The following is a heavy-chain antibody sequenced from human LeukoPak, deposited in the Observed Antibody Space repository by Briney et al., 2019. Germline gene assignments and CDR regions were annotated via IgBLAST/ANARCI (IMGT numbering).Heavy chain of an antibody. CDR1: GDSVSSEGAA. J-gene: IGHJ1*01. Sequence: SQTLSLTCAISGDSVSSEGAAWNWIRQSPSRGLEWLGRTHYRSKWFKVYPVSVQGRITINPDTSKNQLSLQLNSVTPEDTAVYYCARDRGNGWNHPADRGQGARVTVSS. D-gene: IGHD6-19*01. CDR2: THYRSKWFK. CDR3: ARDRGNGWNHPAD. V-gene: IGHV6-1*01.